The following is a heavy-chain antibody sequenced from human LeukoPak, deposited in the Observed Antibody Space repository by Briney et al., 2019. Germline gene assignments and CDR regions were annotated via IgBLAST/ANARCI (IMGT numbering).Heavy chain of an antibody. CDR2: IHSSSGSI. V-gene: IGHV3-21*01. CDR1: GFNFTNYK. Sequence: GGSLRLSCAASGFNFTNYKMYWVRQAPGKGLEWVSSIHSSSGSIYYADSLKGRFTISRDNAKNSLYLQMNSLRAEDTAVYYCARDLAWDAFDIWGQGTMVTVSS. CDR3: ARDLAWDAFDI. J-gene: IGHJ3*02.